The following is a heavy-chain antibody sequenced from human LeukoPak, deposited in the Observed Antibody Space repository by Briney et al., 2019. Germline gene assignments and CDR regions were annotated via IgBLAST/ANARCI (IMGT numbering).Heavy chain of an antibody. V-gene: IGHV4-61*02. Sequence: SQTLSLTCTVSGGSISSGSYYWSWIRQPAGKGLEWIGRIYISGTTSYNPSLKSRVTISADTSKNQFSLKLSSVTAADTAVYYCARGYWFYFDYWGQGTLVTVSS. CDR2: IYISGTT. D-gene: IGHD2-8*02. J-gene: IGHJ4*02. CDR1: GGSISSGSYY. CDR3: ARGYWFYFDY.